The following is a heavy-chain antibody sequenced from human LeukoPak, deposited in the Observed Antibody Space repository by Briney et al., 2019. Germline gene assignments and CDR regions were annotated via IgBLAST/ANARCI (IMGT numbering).Heavy chain of an antibody. Sequence: PGGSLRLSCVASGFTFSSYGMHWVRQAPGKGLEGVAVISFDGTNKYYADSVKGRFTISRDSPKNTLFLQMNTLRAEDTAVYYCAKPPYSSGPSDYHFGMAVWGQGTTVTVSS. CDR1: GFTFSSYG. CDR2: ISFDGTNK. CDR3: AKPPYSSGPSDYHFGMAV. J-gene: IGHJ6*02. V-gene: IGHV3-30*18. D-gene: IGHD6-25*01.